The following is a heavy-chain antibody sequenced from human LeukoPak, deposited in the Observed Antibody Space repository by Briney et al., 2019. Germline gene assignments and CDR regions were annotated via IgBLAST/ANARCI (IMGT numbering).Heavy chain of an antibody. J-gene: IGHJ4*02. D-gene: IGHD3-22*01. Sequence: SETLSLTCAVYGGSFSGYYWSWLRQPPGKGLEWIGEINHSGSTNYNPSLKSRVTISVDTSKNQFSLKLSSVTAADTAVYYCASSGYYYDSSGYQTTADYWGQGTLVTVSS. CDR2: INHSGST. V-gene: IGHV4-34*01. CDR3: ASSGYYYDSSGYQTTADY. CDR1: GGSFSGYY.